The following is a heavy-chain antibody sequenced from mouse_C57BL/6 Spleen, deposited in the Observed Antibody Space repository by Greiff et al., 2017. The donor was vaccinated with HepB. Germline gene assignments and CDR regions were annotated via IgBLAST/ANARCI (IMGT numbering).Heavy chain of an antibody. V-gene: IGHV1-4*01. Sequence: VQLQQSGAELARPGASVKMSCKASGYTFTSYTMHWVKQRPGQGLEWIGYINPSSGYTKYNQKFKDKATLTADKSSSTAYMQLSSLTSEDSAVYYGERGGGGGPDGYYFDYWGQGTTLTVSS. J-gene: IGHJ2*01. D-gene: IGHD3-2*02. CDR3: ERGGGGGPDGYYFDY. CDR2: INPSSGYT. CDR1: GYTFTSYT.